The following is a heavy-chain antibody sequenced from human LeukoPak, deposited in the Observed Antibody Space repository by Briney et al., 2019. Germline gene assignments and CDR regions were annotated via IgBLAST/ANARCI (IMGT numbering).Heavy chain of an antibody. D-gene: IGHD3-10*01. CDR2: VYGGGST. Sequence: PGGSLRLSCAASGFTVSSNYMSWVRQAPGKGLEWVSVVYGGGSTYYADSVKGRFTISRDNSKNSLYLQMNSLRAEDTAVYYCARCRYGSGSYSQDWGQGTLVTVSS. CDR3: ARCRYGSGSYSQD. CDR1: GFTVSSNY. V-gene: IGHV3-66*01. J-gene: IGHJ4*02.